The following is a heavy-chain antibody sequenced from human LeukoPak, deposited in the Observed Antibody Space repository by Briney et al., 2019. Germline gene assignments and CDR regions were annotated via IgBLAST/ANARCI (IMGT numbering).Heavy chain of an antibody. Sequence: PSETLSLTCTVSGGSISSSSYYWGWIRQPPGKGLEWIGSIYYSGSTYYNPSLKSRVPISVATSKNHFSLKLSSVTAAATAVYYCAPIGIVPAARNGGPVTHNNWFDPWGQGTLVTVSS. CDR1: GGSISSSSYY. V-gene: IGHV4-39*07. D-gene: IGHD2-2*01. J-gene: IGHJ5*02. CDR2: IYYSGST. CDR3: APIGIVPAARNGGPVTHNNWFDP.